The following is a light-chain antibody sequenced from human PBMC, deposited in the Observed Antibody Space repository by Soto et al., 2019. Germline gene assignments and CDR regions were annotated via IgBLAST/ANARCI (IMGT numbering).Light chain of an antibody. Sequence: IQMTQSPSTLSSSVGDTVTITCRASQTISSWLAWYQQKPGKAPKLLIYKASTLKSGVPSRFSGSGSGTDFTLTISSLQPDDFATYYCQQYESYSPLTFGGGTKVDIK. V-gene: IGKV1-5*03. CDR1: QTISSW. CDR2: KAS. CDR3: QQYESYSPLT. J-gene: IGKJ4*01.